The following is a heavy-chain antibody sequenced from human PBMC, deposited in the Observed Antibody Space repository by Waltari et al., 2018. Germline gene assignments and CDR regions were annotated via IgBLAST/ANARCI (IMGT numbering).Heavy chain of an antibody. V-gene: IGHV1-2*02. CDR3: ARVNDSSGYYNY. Sequence: QEQLVQSGAEGKKPGAAVKVTCKAAGDTFTGDDMLWVQQAPGQGLEWMGWINPNSGGTNYAQKFQGRVTMTRDTSISTAYMELSRLRSDDTAVYYCARVNDSSGYYNYWGQGTLVTVSS. J-gene: IGHJ4*02. D-gene: IGHD3-22*01. CDR2: INPNSGGT. CDR1: GDTFTGDD.